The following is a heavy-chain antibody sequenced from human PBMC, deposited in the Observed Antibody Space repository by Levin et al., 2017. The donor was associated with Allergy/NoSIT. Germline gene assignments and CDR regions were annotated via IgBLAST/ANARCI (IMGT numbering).Heavy chain of an antibody. CDR1: GVSISSYY. J-gene: IGHJ3*02. V-gene: IGHV4-59*01. Sequence: SQTLSLTCTVSGVSISSYYWSWIRQPPGKGLEWIGYIYYSGNTNHNPSLKSRVTISVDTSKNQFSLKLSSVTAADTAVYYCARDQSAFDIWGQGTMVTVSS. CDR2: IYYSGNT. CDR3: ARDQSAFDI.